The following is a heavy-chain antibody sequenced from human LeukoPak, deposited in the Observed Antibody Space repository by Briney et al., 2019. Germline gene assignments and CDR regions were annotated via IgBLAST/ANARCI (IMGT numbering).Heavy chain of an antibody. V-gene: IGHV3-11*04. CDR1: GFAFSESY. D-gene: IGHD3-10*01. CDR2: MDGSGEII. J-gene: IGHJ4*02. Sequence: GGSLRLSCAASGFAFSESYMSWVRQAPGKGLEWISYMDGSGEIIHYASSVRGRFTISRDNAKESLYLQMNSLRAEGTALYYCARLSIIKYRPEGYFDHWGQGTLATVSS. CDR3: ARLSIIKYRPEGYFDH.